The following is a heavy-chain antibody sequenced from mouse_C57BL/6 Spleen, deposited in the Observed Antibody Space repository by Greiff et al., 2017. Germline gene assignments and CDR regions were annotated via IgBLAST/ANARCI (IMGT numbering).Heavy chain of an antibody. J-gene: IGHJ4*01. CDR2: ISYDGSN. CDR3: ARSTARAHPYAMDY. V-gene: IGHV3-6*01. D-gene: IGHD3-1*01. CDR1: GYSITSGYY. Sequence: EVQRVESGPGLVKPSQSLSLTCSVTGYSITSGYYWNWIRQFPGNKLEWMGYISYDGSNNYNPSLKNRISITRDTSKNQFFLKLNSVTTEDTATYYCARSTARAHPYAMDYWGQGTSVTVSS.